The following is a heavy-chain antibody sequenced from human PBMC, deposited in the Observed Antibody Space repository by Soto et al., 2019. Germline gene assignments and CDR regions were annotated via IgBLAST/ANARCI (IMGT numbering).Heavy chain of an antibody. Sequence: GGSLRLSCAASGFTFSSYSMNWVRQAPGKGLEWVSSISSSSSYIYYADSVKGRFTISRDNAKNSLYLQMNSPRAEDTAVYYCARAPYSSGWTYYFDYWGQGXLVTVYS. V-gene: IGHV3-21*01. J-gene: IGHJ4*02. CDR3: ARAPYSSGWTYYFDY. D-gene: IGHD6-19*01. CDR1: GFTFSSYS. CDR2: ISSSSSYI.